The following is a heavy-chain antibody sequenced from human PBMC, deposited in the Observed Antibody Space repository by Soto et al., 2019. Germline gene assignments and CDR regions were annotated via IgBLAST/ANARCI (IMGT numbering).Heavy chain of an antibody. Sequence: EVQLVESGAGLVQPGGSLRLSGAASGFTFSSYWMNWVRQAPGKGLEWVANINQDGSAKYYVDSVKGRFTISRDNAKNSLYLQMNSLRREDTAEYYCAGGSGEYIHQWGQGTLGTVSS. CDR3: AGGSGEYIHQ. CDR2: INQDGSAK. V-gene: IGHV3-7*01. CDR1: GFTFSSYW. J-gene: IGHJ1*01. D-gene: IGHD6-19*01.